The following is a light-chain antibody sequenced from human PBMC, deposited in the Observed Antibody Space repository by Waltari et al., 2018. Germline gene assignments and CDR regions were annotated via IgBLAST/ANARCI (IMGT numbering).Light chain of an antibody. Sequence: DIVLTQSPGTLSLSPGERATLSCRASQSITRKYLAWYQQIPGQAPRLLIYDTSSRAIAIPDRFSGSGSGTDFTLTISRLETEDFAVYYCQQYYSSPYTFGQGTKLEI. CDR2: DTS. CDR1: QSITRKY. J-gene: IGKJ2*01. V-gene: IGKV3-20*01. CDR3: QQYYSSPYT.